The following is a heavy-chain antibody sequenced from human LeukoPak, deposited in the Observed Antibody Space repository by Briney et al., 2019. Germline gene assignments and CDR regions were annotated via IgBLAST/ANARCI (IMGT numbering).Heavy chain of an antibody. CDR3: ARWYGSGSYPPYYYYYGMDV. D-gene: IGHD3-10*01. J-gene: IGHJ6*02. CDR2: IIPILGIA. Sequence: GASVKVSCKAPGGTFSSYAISWVRQAPGQGLEWMGRIIPILGIANYAQKFQGRVTITADKSTSTAYMELSSLRSEDTAVYYCARWYGSGSYPPYYYYYGMDVWGQGTTVTVSS. CDR1: GGTFSSYA. V-gene: IGHV1-69*04.